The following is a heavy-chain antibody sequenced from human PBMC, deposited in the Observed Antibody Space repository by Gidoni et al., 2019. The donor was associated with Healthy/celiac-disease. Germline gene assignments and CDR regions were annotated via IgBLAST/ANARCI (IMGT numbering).Heavy chain of an antibody. CDR2: ISYDGSIK. CDR3: AKDLWIVGATNAFDI. Sequence: QVQLVESGGGVVQPGRSLRLSCAASGFTFSSYGMHWVRQAPGKGLEWVAVISYDGSIKYYADSVKGRFTISRDNSKNTLYLQMNSLRAEDTAVYYCAKDLWIVGATNAFDIWGQGTMVTVSS. J-gene: IGHJ3*02. D-gene: IGHD1-26*01. V-gene: IGHV3-30*18. CDR1: GFTFSSYG.